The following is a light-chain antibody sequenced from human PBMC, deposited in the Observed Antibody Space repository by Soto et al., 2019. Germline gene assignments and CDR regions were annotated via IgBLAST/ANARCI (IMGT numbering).Light chain of an antibody. V-gene: IGKV1-5*01. CDR1: QTISRW. CDR3: HSRA. J-gene: IGKJ5*01. Sequence: DIPLTQTPSTLSASVGDEVTITCRASQTISRWLAWYQQKPWRAPKLLIYDASTLESGVPSRFSGSVSETEFTLTISRLQPDDFATYFCHSRAFAQGTRLEI. CDR2: DAS.